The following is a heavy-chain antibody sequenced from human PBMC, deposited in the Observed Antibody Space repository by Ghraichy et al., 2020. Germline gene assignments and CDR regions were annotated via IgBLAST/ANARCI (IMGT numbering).Heavy chain of an antibody. J-gene: IGHJ5*02. D-gene: IGHD3-16*01. V-gene: IGHV1-2*02. CDR1: GYTFTGYY. Sequence: ASVKVSCKASGYTFTGYYMHWVRQAPGQGLEWMGWINPNSGGTNYAQKFQGRVTMTRDTSISTAYMELSRLRSDDTAVYYCARDRGEPRGTYNWFDPWGQGTLVTVSS. CDR2: INPNSGGT. CDR3: ARDRGEPRGTYNWFDP.